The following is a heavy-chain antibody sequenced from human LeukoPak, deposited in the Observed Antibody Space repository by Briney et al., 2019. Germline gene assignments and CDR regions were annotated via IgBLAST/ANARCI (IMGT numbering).Heavy chain of an antibody. J-gene: IGHJ4*02. CDR2: IIPIFGTA. CDR1: GDTFSSYA. D-gene: IGHD3-9*01. CDR3: ARCSSYDILTGYPKPPFDY. V-gene: IGHV1-69*06. Sequence: SVKVSCKASGDTFSSYAISWVRQAPGQGLEWMGGIIPIFGTANYAQKFQGRVTITADKSTSTAYMELSSLRSEDTAVYYCARCSSYDILTGYPKPPFDYWGQGTLATVSS.